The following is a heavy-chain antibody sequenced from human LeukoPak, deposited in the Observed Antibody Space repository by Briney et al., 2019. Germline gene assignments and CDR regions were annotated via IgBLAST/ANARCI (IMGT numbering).Heavy chain of an antibody. CDR2: ISYDGSNK. CDR3: ATSAGLAY. J-gene: IGHJ4*02. CDR1: GFSFTPYA. Sequence: GGSLRLSCAASGFSFTPYAMHWVRQPPGKGLEGVALISYDGSNKNYADSVRGRFTISRDNSKNTLYLQMNSLRVEDTAVYYCATSAGLAYWGQGTLVTVSS. V-gene: IGHV3-30-3*01.